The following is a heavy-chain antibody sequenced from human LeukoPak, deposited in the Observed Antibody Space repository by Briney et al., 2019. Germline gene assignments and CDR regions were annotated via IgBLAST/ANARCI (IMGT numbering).Heavy chain of an antibody. Sequence: GGSLRLSCAASGFTFTTHSMTWVRQAPGKGLEWVSIISSGSSAIFSADALKGRFPISRDDAKKLLYLDMNSLRAEDTAVYYCARAHTAVTRHFDFWGQGPLVTVYS. V-gene: IGHV3-21*01. D-gene: IGHD4-17*01. J-gene: IGHJ4*02. CDR2: ISSGSSAI. CDR1: GFTFTTHS. CDR3: ARAHTAVTRHFDF.